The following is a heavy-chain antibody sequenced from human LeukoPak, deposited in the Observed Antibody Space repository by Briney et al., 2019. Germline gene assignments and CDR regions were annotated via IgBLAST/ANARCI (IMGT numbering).Heavy chain of an antibody. CDR3: ARDLPHMIVVPYSGIDY. V-gene: IGHV1-18*01. CDR2: ISAYNGNT. Sequence: ASVEVSCKASGYTFTSYGISWVRQAPGQGLEWMGWISAYNGNTNYAQKLLGRVTMTTDTSTSTAYMELRSLRSDDTAVYYRARDLPHMIVVPYSGIDYWGQGPLVTVSS. J-gene: IGHJ4*02. CDR1: GYTFTSYG. D-gene: IGHD3-22*01.